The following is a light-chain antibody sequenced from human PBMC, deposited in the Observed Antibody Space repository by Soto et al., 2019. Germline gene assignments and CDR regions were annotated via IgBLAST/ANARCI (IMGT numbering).Light chain of an antibody. Sequence: EIVLTQSPGTLSLSPGERATLSCRASQSVSSNYLAWYQQKPGQAPRLLIYDASSRATGFPDRFSGSGSGTDFTLTISRLETEDVAVYYCQHYGCSPTFGQGTKVEIK. V-gene: IGKV3-20*01. CDR2: DAS. J-gene: IGKJ1*01. CDR3: QHYGCSPT. CDR1: QSVSSNY.